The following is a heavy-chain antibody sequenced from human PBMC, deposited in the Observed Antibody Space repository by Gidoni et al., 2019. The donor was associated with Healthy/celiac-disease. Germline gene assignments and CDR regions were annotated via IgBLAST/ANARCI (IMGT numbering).Heavy chain of an antibody. CDR1: GFTFRSYS. Sequence: EVQLVESGGGLVKTGGSLRLSCAASGFTFRSYSMNWVRQAPGKGLEWVSSISSSSSYIYYADSVKGRFTISRDNAKNSLYLQMNSLRAEDTAVYYCARGGYGDYDYDYWGQGTLVTVSS. CDR3: ARGGYGDYDYDY. J-gene: IGHJ4*02. D-gene: IGHD4-17*01. CDR2: ISSSSSYI. V-gene: IGHV3-21*01.